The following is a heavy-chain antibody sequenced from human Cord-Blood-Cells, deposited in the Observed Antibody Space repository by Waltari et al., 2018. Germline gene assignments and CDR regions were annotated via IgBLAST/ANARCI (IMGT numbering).Heavy chain of an antibody. CDR2: MNPNSGNT. D-gene: IGHD1-1*01. J-gene: IGHJ4*02. Sequence: QVQLVQSGAEVKKPGASVKVSCKASGYTFTSYDINWVRQATGQGLEWMGWMNPNSGNTGYAQKFQGKVTMNRNNSLSTGYLELSSLKSEDTAVYFCPLEPDYWGQGTLVTVSS. CDR1: GYTFTSYD. CDR3: PLEPDY. V-gene: IGHV1-8*01.